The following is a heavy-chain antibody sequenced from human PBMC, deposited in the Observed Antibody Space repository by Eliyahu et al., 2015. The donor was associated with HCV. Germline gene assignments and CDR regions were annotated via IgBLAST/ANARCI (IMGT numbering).Heavy chain of an antibody. CDR2: INHSGST. Sequence: QVQLQQWGAGLLKPSETLSLTCAVYGGSFSGYYWSWIRQPPGKGLEWIGEINHSGSTNYNPSLKSRVTTSVDTSKNQFSLKLSSVTAADTAVYYCARGRPGYSSGWYWFDYWGQGTLVTVSS. D-gene: IGHD6-19*01. J-gene: IGHJ4*02. V-gene: IGHV4-34*01. CDR1: GGSFSGYY. CDR3: ARGRPGYSSGWYWFDY.